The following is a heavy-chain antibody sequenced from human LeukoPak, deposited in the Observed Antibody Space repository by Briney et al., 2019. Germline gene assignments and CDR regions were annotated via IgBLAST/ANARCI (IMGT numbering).Heavy chain of an antibody. D-gene: IGHD3-16*01. CDR3: ATLRLYYGMDV. V-gene: IGHV1-18*01. CDR1: GYTFTSYG. CDR2: ISAYNGNT. J-gene: IGHJ6*02. Sequence: GASVKVSCKASGYTFTSYGISWVRQAPGQGLEWMGWISAYNGNTNYAQKLQGRVTMTTDTSTSTAYMELRSLRSEDTAVYYCATLRLYYGMDVWGQGTTVTVSS.